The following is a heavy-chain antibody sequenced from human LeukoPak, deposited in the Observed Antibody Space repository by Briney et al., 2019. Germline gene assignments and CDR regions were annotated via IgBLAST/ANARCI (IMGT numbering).Heavy chain of an antibody. CDR3: ARATVIGNAPVPGYMDV. V-gene: IGHV3-13*01. CDR2: IGTIGDT. D-gene: IGHD2-21*01. J-gene: IGHJ6*03. CDR1: RFTISTYD. Sequence: GGSLRLSCAASRFTISTYDMHWVRQVSGKGLEWVSSIGTIGDTFYPGSVKGRFTISRENAKNSLYLQMNGLRAGDTAVYYCARATVIGNAPVPGYMDVWGKGTTVTVSS.